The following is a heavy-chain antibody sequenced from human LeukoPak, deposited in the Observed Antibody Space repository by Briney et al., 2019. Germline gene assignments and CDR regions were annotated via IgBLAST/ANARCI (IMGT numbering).Heavy chain of an antibody. J-gene: IGHJ5*02. CDR2: VYYSGST. CDR3: ARLYHDSRGYYWFDP. Sequence: SETLSLTCTVSGGSISSTHYYWGSIRQPPGKGLEWIGSVYYSGSTYSNPSLKSRVTVSVDTSKSQFSLKLTSVTAADTAVYYCARLYHDSRGYYWFDPWGQGTLVTVSS. V-gene: IGHV4-39*01. CDR1: GGSISSTHYY. D-gene: IGHD3-22*01.